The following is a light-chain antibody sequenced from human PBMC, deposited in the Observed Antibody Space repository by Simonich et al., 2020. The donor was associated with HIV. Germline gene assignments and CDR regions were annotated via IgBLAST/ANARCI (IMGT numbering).Light chain of an antibody. V-gene: IGKV3-15*01. CDR1: QGVSNN. Sequence: EIVMTQSPATLSVSPGERATLSCRARQGVSNNLACSQQKPGQAPRLLIYGASPRATGIPARFSGSGSGTEFTLTINSLQSEDFAVYYCQQCNNWPWTFGRGTKVEIK. CDR2: GAS. CDR3: QQCNNWPWT. J-gene: IGKJ1*01.